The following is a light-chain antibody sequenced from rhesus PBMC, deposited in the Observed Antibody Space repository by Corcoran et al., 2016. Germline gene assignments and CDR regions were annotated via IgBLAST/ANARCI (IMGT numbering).Light chain of an antibody. J-gene: IGKJ4*01. CDR3: QHYYSTPLT. CDR1: QGMSND. V-gene: IGKV1S17*01. Sequence: DIQMTQSPSSLSASVGDRVTITCRASQGMSNDLAWYQQKPGETPKLLLYEASSLESGNPTRFGGSGSGTDFTLTISSRQPEDFATYFCQHYYSTPLTFGEGTKVEIK. CDR2: EAS.